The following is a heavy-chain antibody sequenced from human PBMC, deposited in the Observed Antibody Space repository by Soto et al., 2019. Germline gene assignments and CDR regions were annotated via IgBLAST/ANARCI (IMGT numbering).Heavy chain of an antibody. CDR3: ARDFAYFDS. D-gene: IGHD3-3*01. CDR1: GGSFKSGSYS. CDR2: VYHTGRT. V-gene: IGHV4-61*01. Sequence: SETLSLTCTVSGGSFKSGSYSWSWIRQPPGKGLEWIGYVYHTGRTSYNPSLKSRVSISVDTSKNQFSLNLDSVTAADTAVYFCARDFAYFDSWGQGTLVTVSS. J-gene: IGHJ4*02.